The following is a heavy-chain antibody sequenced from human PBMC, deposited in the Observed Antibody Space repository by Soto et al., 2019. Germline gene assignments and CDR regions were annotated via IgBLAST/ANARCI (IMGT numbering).Heavy chain of an antibody. CDR2: ISAYNGNT. V-gene: IGHV1-18*01. CDR3: ARGIAATTPYYYYGMDV. D-gene: IGHD2-15*01. Sequence: ASVKVSCKASGYTFTSYGISWVRQAPGQGLEWMGWISAYNGNTNYAQKLQGRVTMTTDTSTSTAYMELRSLRSEDTAVYYCARGIAATTPYYYYGMDVWGQGTTVTAP. J-gene: IGHJ6*02. CDR1: GYTFTSYG.